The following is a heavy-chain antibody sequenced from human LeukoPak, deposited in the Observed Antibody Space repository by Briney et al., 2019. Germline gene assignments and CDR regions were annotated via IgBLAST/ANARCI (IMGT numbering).Heavy chain of an antibody. Sequence: GGSLRLSCAASGFTFSSYAMSWVRQAPGKGLEWVSAISGSGGSTYYADSVKGRFTISRDNSKNTLYLQMNSLRAEDTAVYYCARDHGPTGYDSSGFDYWGQGTLVTVSS. V-gene: IGHV3-23*01. CDR3: ARDHGPTGYDSSGFDY. CDR2: ISGSGGST. CDR1: GFTFSSYA. J-gene: IGHJ4*02. D-gene: IGHD3-22*01.